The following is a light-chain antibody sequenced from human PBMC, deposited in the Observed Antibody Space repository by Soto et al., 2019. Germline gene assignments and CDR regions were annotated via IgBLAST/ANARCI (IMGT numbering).Light chain of an antibody. J-gene: IGKJ1*01. V-gene: IGKV1-39*01. Sequence: IQLTQSPSSLSASVGDRVTITCRASQGISSYLAWYQQKPGKAPKLLIYAASTLQSGVPSRSSGSGSGTGFTLTIRSLPPQEFATYYCQQRYSTPQTFAQGTNVDIK. CDR3: QQRYSTPQT. CDR2: AAS. CDR1: QGISSY.